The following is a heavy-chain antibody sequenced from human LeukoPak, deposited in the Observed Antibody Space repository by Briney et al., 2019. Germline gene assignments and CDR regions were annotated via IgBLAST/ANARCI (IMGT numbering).Heavy chain of an antibody. CDR1: GYSFSTYW. V-gene: IGHV5-51*01. J-gene: IGHJ4*02. CDR3: ARHVPYSGSYHFDY. CDR2: TYPGDSDT. Sequence: GESLKISCKGSGYSFSTYWIGWVRQMPGKGLEWMGITYPGDSDTRYSPSFQGQVTISVDKSISTAYLQWSSLKASDTAMYYCARHVPYSGSYHFDYWGQGTLVTVSS. D-gene: IGHD1-26*01.